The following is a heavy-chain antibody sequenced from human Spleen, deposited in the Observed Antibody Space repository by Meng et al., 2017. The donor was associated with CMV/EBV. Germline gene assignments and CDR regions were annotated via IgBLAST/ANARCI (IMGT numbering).Heavy chain of an antibody. CDR2: IKSDGSIT. D-gene: IGHD4-11*01. CDR3: TREFFPSDYGNYPDH. J-gene: IGHJ5*02. Sequence: GESLKISCAASGFTFSSYEMNWVRQAPGKGLVWVSRIKSDGSITRYADSVKGRFTSSRDKSKNTLYLQMNSLRADATAVYYWTREFFPSDYGNYPDHWGRGTLVTVSS. CDR1: GFTFSSYE. V-gene: IGHV3-74*01.